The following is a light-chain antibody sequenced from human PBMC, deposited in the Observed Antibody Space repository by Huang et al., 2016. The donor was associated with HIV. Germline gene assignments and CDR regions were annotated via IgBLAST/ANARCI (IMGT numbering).Light chain of an antibody. Sequence: IRMTQSPSSLSASTGDRVPITCRANQDINNFLAWYQQRPGSVPKLLIYAASTLQSGVPSRVSGNGSGTDFTLTIGCLHSEDVATYYCQQYDIHPLTFGPGTRVDIK. CDR2: AAS. J-gene: IGKJ3*01. V-gene: IGKV1-8*01. CDR3: QQYDIHPLT. CDR1: QDINNF.